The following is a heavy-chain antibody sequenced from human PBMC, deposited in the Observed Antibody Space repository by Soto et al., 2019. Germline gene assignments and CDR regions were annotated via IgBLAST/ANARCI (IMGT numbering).Heavy chain of an antibody. CDR3: ARDRDIGYCSSTSCYRSRAFDY. V-gene: IGHV3-7*01. CDR1: GLTFSSYW. CDR2: IKQDGSEK. D-gene: IGHD2-2*01. Sequence: GGSLGLSCAASGLTFSSYWMSWVVQAPGKGLEWVANIKQDGSEKYYVDSVKGRFTISRDNAKNSLYLQMNSLRAEDTAVYYCARDRDIGYCSSTSCYRSRAFDYWGQGT. J-gene: IGHJ4*02.